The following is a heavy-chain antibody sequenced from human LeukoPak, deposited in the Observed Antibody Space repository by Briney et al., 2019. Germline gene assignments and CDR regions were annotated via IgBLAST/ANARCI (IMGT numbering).Heavy chain of an antibody. CDR3: ARQSRITILPLDY. D-gene: IGHD3-3*01. CDR2: INPNSGGT. CDR1: GYTFTGYY. V-gene: IGHV1-2*02. J-gene: IGHJ4*02. Sequence: VSVKVSCKASGYTFTGYYVHWVRQAPGQGLEWMGWINPNSGGTNYAQKFQGRVTMTRDTSISTAYMELSRLRSDDTAVYYCARQSRITILPLDYWGQGTLVTVSS.